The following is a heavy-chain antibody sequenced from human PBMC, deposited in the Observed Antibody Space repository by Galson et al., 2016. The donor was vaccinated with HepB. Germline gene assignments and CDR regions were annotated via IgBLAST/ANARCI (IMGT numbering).Heavy chain of an antibody. J-gene: IGHJ4*02. Sequence: SLRPSCAAPGFVDSSTYMAWVRPAPGRGLECVSLLYRDGFAYYAHSVTGRFTISRDKSKNTFYLQMNSLRADDTAVYYCARDGRQDRGSIFDYWAQGTLVTVSS. D-gene: IGHD6-6*01. CDR3: ARDGRQDRGSIFDY. V-gene: IGHV3-66*01. CDR2: LYRDGFA. CDR1: GFVDSSTY.